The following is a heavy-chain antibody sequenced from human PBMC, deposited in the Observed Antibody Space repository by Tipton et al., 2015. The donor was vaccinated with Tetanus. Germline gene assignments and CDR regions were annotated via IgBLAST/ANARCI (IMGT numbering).Heavy chain of an antibody. D-gene: IGHD3-22*01. CDR2: IDPNSGDT. CDR1: GYTFTDYY. J-gene: IGHJ6*02. V-gene: IGHV1-2*02. Sequence: QLVQSGAEVKKPGATVKISCKVSGYTFTDYYMHWVQQAPGKGLEWVGWIDPNSGDTIYAQNFQGRVTMTRDTSISTVYMELSRLRSDDTAVYYCARDRGDYIYYGMDVWGPGTTVTVSS. CDR3: ARDRGDYIYYGMDV.